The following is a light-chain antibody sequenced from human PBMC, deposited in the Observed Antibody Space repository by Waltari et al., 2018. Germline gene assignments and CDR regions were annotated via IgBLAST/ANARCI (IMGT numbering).Light chain of an antibody. J-gene: IGKJ4*01. V-gene: IGKV3D-15*01. CDR2: GVS. CDR3: QQYDNWPLT. CDR1: QGVGRE. Sequence: ETVMTQSPATLSVAPGERAPLPCRASQGVGRELAWYQQKPGQAPRLLIYGVSTRATGVPARFSGRGSGAEFTLTISSLQSEDFEVYDGQQYDNWPLTFGGGTKVEIK.